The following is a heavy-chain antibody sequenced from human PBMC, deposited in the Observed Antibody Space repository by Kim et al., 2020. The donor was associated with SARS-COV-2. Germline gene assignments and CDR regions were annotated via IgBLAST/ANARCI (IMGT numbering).Heavy chain of an antibody. CDR2: M. Sequence: MYDACSVKVRFTIARDKAKNSLYLRMNSLRDEDTAVYYCARVGGGYSYSYWGQGTLVTVSS. D-gene: IGHD5-18*01. V-gene: IGHV3-11*04. CDR3: ARVGGGYSYSY. J-gene: IGHJ4*02.